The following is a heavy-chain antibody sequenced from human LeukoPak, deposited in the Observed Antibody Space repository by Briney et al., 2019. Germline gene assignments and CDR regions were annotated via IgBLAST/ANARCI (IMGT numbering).Heavy chain of an antibody. V-gene: IGHV5-51*01. Sequence: GESLKISCKGSGSNFNNYWIAWVRQLPGKGLERMGIIYPGDSDTRYSPSFQGQVTISADKSISTAYLQWSSLKASDTAMYYCARHGGHCSGGSCYSASRRGSDYWGQGTLVTVSS. CDR1: GSNFNNYW. J-gene: IGHJ4*02. CDR2: IYPGDSDT. D-gene: IGHD2-15*01. CDR3: ARHGGHCSGGSCYSASRRGSDY.